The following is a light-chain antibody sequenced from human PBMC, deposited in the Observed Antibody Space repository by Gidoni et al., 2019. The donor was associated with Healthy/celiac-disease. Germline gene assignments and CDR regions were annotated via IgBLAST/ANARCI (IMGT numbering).Light chain of an antibody. CDR3: QAWDSSTAYV. J-gene: IGLJ2*01. CDR2: QDS. Sequence: SELTQPPSVSVSPGQTASITCSGDKLGDKYACWYQQKPGQSPVLVIYQDSKRPSGIPERFSGSNSGNTATLTISGTQAMDEADYYCQAWDSSTAYVFGGGTKLTVL. V-gene: IGLV3-1*01. CDR1: KLGDKY.